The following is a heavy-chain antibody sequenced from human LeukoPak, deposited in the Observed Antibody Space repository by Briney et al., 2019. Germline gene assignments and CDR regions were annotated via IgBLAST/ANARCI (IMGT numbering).Heavy chain of an antibody. CDR1: GFTFSSYG. CDR2: IWYDGSNK. V-gene: IGHV3-33*06. J-gene: IGHJ4*02. CDR3: AKDRYCGGDCLIYGHFDC. D-gene: IGHD2-21*02. Sequence: GGSLRLSCAASGFTFSSYGVHWVRQAPGKGLEWVAVIWYDGSNKYYADSVKGRFTISRDNSKNTLYLQMNSLRAEDTAVYYCAKDRYCGGDCLIYGHFDCWGQGTLVTVSS.